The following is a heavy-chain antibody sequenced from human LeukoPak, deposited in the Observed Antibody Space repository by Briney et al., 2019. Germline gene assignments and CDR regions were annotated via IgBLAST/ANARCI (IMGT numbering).Heavy chain of an antibody. V-gene: IGHV4-39*01. CDR2: INYSGNI. CDR3: ARLSDY. CDR1: GGAISSSSYY. Sequence: SETLSLTCTVSGGAISSSSYYWGWIRQPPGKGLEWIGSINYSGNIYYNPSLNSRLTISVDTSKTQFSLKLSSVTPADTAVYYCARLSDYWGQGTLVTVSS. J-gene: IGHJ4*02.